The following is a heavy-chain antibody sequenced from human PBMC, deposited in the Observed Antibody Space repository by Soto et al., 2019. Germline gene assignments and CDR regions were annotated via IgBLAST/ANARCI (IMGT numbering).Heavy chain of an antibody. D-gene: IGHD6-13*01. CDR3: AKEDSSSWHYYYGMDV. J-gene: IGHJ6*02. V-gene: IGHV3-30*04. Sequence: GGSLRLSCAASGFTFRNYAIHWVRQAPGKGLEWVAVISYDGRNKYYADSVRGRFTISRDSSKNMLYLQMNSLRAEDTAVYYCAKEDSSSWHYYYGMDVWGQGTTVTVSS. CDR1: GFTFRNYA. CDR2: ISYDGRNK.